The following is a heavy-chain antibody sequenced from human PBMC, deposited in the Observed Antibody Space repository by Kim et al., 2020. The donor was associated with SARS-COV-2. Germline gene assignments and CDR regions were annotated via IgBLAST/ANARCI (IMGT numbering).Heavy chain of an antibody. Sequence: GGSLRLSCSASGFTFSSYAMHWVRQAPGKGLEYVSAISSNGGSTYYADSVKGRFTISRDNSKNTLYLQMSSLRAEDTAVYYCVKGAADGSGSSRYNWFDPWGQGTLVTVSS. CDR2: ISSNGGST. V-gene: IGHV3-64D*06. CDR1: GFTFSSYA. J-gene: IGHJ5*02. CDR3: VKGAADGSGSSRYNWFDP. D-gene: IGHD3-10*01.